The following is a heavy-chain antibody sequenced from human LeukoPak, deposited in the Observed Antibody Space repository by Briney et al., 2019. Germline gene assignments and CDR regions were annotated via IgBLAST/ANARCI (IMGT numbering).Heavy chain of an antibody. J-gene: IGHJ4*02. CDR3: VKRGVAGKAPRSYFDC. V-gene: IGHV3-23*01. D-gene: IGHD6-19*01. CDR2: ISGSGGNT. Sequence: GGSLRLSCAASGFSFTTYAMSWVRQVPGRGLEWVSGISGSGGNTYYADSVKGRFTISRDSSKNTLYLQMNSLRVKDTAVYYCVKRGVAGKAPRSYFDCWGQGTLVTVSS. CDR1: GFSFTTYA.